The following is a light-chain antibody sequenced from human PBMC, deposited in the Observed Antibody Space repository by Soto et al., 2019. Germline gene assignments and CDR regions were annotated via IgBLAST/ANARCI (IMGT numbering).Light chain of an antibody. V-gene: IGLV2-14*01. CDR2: EVS. CDR1: SSDVGGYNY. CDR3: SSYTSSTTYV. Sequence: QSVLTQPASVSGSPGQSITISCTGTSSDVGGYNYVSWYQQYPGKAPKLMIYEVSNRPSGVSNRFSGSKSGNTASLTISGLQAEDEADYYCSSYTSSTTYVFGTATKVTVL. J-gene: IGLJ1*01.